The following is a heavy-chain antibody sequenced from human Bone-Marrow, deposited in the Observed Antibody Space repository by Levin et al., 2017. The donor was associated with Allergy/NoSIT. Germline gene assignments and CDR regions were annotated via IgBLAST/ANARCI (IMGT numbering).Heavy chain of an antibody. Sequence: PGGSLRLSCATSGFPLSSFSMDWVRQAPGKGLEWVAYISNVGSTIYYAESVKGRFTISRDNAKNSLFLQMDSLRDDDTAVYYCARGPDGGAHYWGQGTLVTVSS. D-gene: IGHD3-16*01. J-gene: IGHJ4*02. CDR1: GFPLSSFS. CDR2: ISNVGSTI. CDR3: ARGPDGGAHY. V-gene: IGHV3-48*02.